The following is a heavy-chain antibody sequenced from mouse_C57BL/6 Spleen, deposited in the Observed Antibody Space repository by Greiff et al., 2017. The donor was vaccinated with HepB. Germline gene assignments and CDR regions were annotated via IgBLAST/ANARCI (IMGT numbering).Heavy chain of an antibody. CDR2: IDPSDSET. D-gene: IGHD1-1*01. Sequence: QVQLKQPGAELVRPGSSVKLSCKASGYTFTSYWMHWVKQRPIQGLEWIGNIDPSDSETHYNQKFKDKATLTVDKSSSTAYMQLSSLTSEDSAVYYCATEVTTEVGYWGQGTTLTVSS. J-gene: IGHJ2*01. CDR1: GYTFTSYW. V-gene: IGHV1-52*01. CDR3: ATEVTTEVGY.